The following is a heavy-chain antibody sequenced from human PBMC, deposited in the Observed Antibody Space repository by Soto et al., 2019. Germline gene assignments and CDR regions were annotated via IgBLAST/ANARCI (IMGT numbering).Heavy chain of an antibody. Sequence: QVQLVESGGGVVQPGRSLRLSCAASGFTFSSYAMHWVRQAPGKGLEWVAVISYDGNKKYYADSVKGRFTVSRDNSKNTLYLQMNRLRAEDTAVYYCASPRLSSDGTTPIDYWGQGTLVTVSS. CDR3: ASPRLSSDGTTPIDY. CDR2: ISYDGNKK. CDR1: GFTFSSYA. J-gene: IGHJ4*02. D-gene: IGHD1-1*01. V-gene: IGHV3-30-3*01.